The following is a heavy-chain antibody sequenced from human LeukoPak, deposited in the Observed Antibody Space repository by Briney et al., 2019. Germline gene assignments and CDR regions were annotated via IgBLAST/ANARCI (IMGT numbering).Heavy chain of an antibody. V-gene: IGHV1-69*05. Sequence: SVKVSCKASGYTFTSYGISWVRQAPGQGLEWMGGIIPIFGTANYAQKFQGRVTITTDESTSTAYMELSSLRSEDTAVYYCARETRGWLQPGYFDYWGQGTLVTVSS. CDR3: ARETRGWLQPGYFDY. D-gene: IGHD5-24*01. CDR1: GYTFTSYG. CDR2: IIPIFGTA. J-gene: IGHJ4*02.